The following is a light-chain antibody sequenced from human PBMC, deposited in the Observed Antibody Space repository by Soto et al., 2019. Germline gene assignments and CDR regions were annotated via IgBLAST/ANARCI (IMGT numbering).Light chain of an antibody. Sequence: TQSLGTLYLPAGERATLSCRASQSVSSSYLAWYQQKPGQAPRLLIFGASTRATGVPGRFSGSGSGTEFTLTISSLQSEDSAVYYCQQYNNWPPVTFGGGTKVDI. J-gene: IGKJ4*01. V-gene: IGKV3-15*01. CDR1: QSVSSSY. CDR3: QQYNNWPPVT. CDR2: GAS.